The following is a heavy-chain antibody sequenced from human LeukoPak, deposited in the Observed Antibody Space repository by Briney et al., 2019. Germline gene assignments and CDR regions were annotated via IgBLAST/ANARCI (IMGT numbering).Heavy chain of an antibody. CDR2: IYYSGST. Sequence: SETLSLTCTVSGGSISSGDYYWSWIRQPPGKGLEYIGYIYYSGSTYYNPSLKSRVTISVDTSKNQFSLKLSSVTAADTAVYYCTKIWGIAVAESPTGPNSYWGQGTLVTVSS. D-gene: IGHD6-19*01. V-gene: IGHV4-30-4*01. CDR1: GGSISSGDYY. CDR3: TKIWGIAVAESPTGPNSY. J-gene: IGHJ4*02.